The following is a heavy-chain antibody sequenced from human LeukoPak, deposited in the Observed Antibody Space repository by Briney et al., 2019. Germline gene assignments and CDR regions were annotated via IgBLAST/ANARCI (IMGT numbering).Heavy chain of an antibody. CDR1: GFTLSSYA. J-gene: IGHJ4*02. V-gene: IGHV3-23*01. Sequence: GGSLRLSCAASGFTLSSYAMSWVRQAPGKGLGWVSAVSVSGNTYHADSVKGRFTISRDSSKNTLYLQMNRLRAEDAAVYYCAKAPVTTCSGAYCYPFDYWGQGTLVTVSS. CDR3: AKAPVTTCSGAYCYPFDY. D-gene: IGHD2-21*01. CDR2: VSVSGNT.